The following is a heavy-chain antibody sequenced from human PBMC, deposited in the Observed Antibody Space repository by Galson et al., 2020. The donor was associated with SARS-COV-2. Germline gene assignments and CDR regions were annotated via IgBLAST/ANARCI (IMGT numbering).Heavy chain of an antibody. CDR3: ARESHYYDSSGKGGYYYYGMDV. CDR1: GFTFSSYW. CDR2: INSDGSST. J-gene: IGHJ6*02. Sequence: GESLKISCAASGFTFSSYWMHWVRQAPGKGLVWVSRINSDGSSTSYADSVKGRFTISRDNAKNTLYLQMNSLRAEDTAVYYCARESHYYDSSGKGGYYYYGMDVWGQGTTVTVSS. V-gene: IGHV3-74*01. D-gene: IGHD3-22*01.